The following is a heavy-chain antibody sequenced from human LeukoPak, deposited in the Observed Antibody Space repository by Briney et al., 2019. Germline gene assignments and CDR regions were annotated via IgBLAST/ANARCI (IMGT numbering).Heavy chain of an antibody. Sequence: GGSLRLSCAASGFTFSSYGMHWVRQAPGKGLEWVAFIRYDGSNKYYADSVKGRFTISRDNSKNTLYLQMNSLRAEDTAVYYCARDEWELGYYYYMDVWGKGTTVTVSS. CDR2: IRYDGSNK. CDR3: ARDEWELGYYYYMDV. J-gene: IGHJ6*03. D-gene: IGHD1-26*01. V-gene: IGHV3-30*02. CDR1: GFTFSSYG.